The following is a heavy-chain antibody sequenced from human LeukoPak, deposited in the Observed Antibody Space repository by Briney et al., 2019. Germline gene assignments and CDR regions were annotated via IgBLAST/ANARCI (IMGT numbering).Heavy chain of an antibody. CDR3: ARREQWLVGDDY. CDR1: GYTFTGYY. V-gene: IGHV1-2*02. Sequence: ASVKVSCKASGYTFTGYYMHWVRQAPGQGLEWMGWINPNSGGTNYAQKFQGRVTMTRDTSISTAYMELRSLRSDDTAVYYCARREQWLVGDDYWGQGTLVTVSS. J-gene: IGHJ4*02. D-gene: IGHD6-19*01. CDR2: INPNSGGT.